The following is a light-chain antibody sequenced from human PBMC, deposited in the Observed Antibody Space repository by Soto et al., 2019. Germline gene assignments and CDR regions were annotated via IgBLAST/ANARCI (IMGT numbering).Light chain of an antibody. CDR3: QVWDIMTDNYV. Sequence: SYELTQPPSVSVAPEKTATITCGGNNIGNKRVHWYRQKPGQAPVLLISYDSDRPSGIPERFSGSNSENTATLTISRVEAGXEADYYCQVWDIMTDNYVFGSGTKVTVL. V-gene: IGLV3-21*04. CDR2: YDS. CDR1: NIGNKR. J-gene: IGLJ1*01.